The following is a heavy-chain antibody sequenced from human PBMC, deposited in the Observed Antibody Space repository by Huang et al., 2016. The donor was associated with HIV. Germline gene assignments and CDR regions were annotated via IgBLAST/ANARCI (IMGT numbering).Heavy chain of an antibody. CDR2: ISPFESKS. Sequence: EVQLVQSGAEVKKPGESLKISCTGSGYSFSIYWIAWVRQMPGKGLEWMGIISPFESKSTYSPSCEGHVSISVDKAINTVYLHWSSLKASDTAIYYCAKGRRAFDVWGQGTWVTVSS. CDR3: AKGRRAFDV. V-gene: IGHV5-51*03. J-gene: IGHJ3*01. CDR1: GYSFSIYW.